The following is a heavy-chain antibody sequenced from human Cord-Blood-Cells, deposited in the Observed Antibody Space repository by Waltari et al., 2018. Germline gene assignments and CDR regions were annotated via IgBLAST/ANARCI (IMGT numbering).Heavy chain of an antibody. CDR1: GFTFSSYG. Sequence: QVQLVESGGGVVQPGRSLRLSCADSGFTFSSYGMHWVRQAPGKGLEWVAVISYDGSNKYYADSVKGRFTISRDNSKNTLYLQMNSLRAEDTAVYYCAKDIYSSSWGGMDVWGQGTTVTVSS. J-gene: IGHJ6*02. CDR3: AKDIYSSSWGGMDV. V-gene: IGHV3-30*18. D-gene: IGHD6-13*01. CDR2: ISYDGSNK.